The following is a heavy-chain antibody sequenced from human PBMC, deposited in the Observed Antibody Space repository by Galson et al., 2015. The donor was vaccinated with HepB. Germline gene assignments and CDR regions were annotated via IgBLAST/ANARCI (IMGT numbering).Heavy chain of an antibody. Sequence: SLRLSCAASGFTFSSYWMHWVHQAPGKGLVWVSRINSDGSSTSYADSVKGRFTISRDNAKNTLYLQMNSLRAEDTAVYYCARDLVGDYYDSSGYPHYGMDVWGQGTTVTVSS. J-gene: IGHJ6*02. CDR3: ARDLVGDYYDSSGYPHYGMDV. CDR1: GFTFSSYW. D-gene: IGHD3-22*01. CDR2: INSDGSST. V-gene: IGHV3-74*01.